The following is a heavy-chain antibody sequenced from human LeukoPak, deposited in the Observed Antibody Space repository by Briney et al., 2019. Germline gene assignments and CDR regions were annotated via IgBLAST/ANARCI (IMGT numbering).Heavy chain of an antibody. V-gene: IGHV4-59*01. J-gene: IGHJ4*02. D-gene: IGHD6-19*01. Sequence: SETLSLTCTVSGGPISGYYWTWIRQPPGKGLEWIGYISYSGSTNYNPSLKSRVTISVDTSTNQISLKLSSVTAADTAVYYCARESSGWYLDYWGQGTLVTVSS. CDR3: ARESSGWYLDY. CDR1: GGPISGYY. CDR2: ISYSGST.